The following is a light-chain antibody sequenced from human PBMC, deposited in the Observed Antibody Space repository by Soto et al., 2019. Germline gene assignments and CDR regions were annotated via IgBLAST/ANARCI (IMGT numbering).Light chain of an antibody. CDR2: GAS. V-gene: IGKV3-20*01. Sequence: EIVFTQSPGTLSLSPGERATLSCRASQTVSSRFLAWYQQKPGQAPRLLIYGASNRAAGIPARFSGSRSGTDFTLTISSVEPEDFAMYYCHQRNQFGQGTRLEIK. CDR3: HQRNQ. J-gene: IGKJ5*01. CDR1: QTVSSRF.